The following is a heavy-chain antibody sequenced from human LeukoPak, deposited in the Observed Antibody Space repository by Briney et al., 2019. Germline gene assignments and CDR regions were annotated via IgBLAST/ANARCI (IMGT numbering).Heavy chain of an antibody. J-gene: IGHJ4*02. D-gene: IGHD4/OR15-4a*01. CDR1: GFIFSDYS. CDR2: ISISTTYI. CDR3: ARRAGAYSHPYDY. Sequence: GGSLRLSCAASGFIFSDYSMNWVRQAPGKGLEWVASISISTTYIDYADSVKGRFTISRDNSKNTLYLQMNSLRAEDTAVYYCARRAGAYSHPYDYWGQGTLVTVSS. V-gene: IGHV3-21*04.